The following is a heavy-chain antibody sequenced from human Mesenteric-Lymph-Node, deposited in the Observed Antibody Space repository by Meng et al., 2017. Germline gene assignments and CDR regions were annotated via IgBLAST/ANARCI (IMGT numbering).Heavy chain of an antibody. CDR1: AYTFTSYA. CDR3: ARRIAAFDY. J-gene: IGHJ4*02. D-gene: IGHD6-25*01. Sequence: HVPPVQSGADVKKPGATVKVSSKAPAYTFTSYAMHWVRQAPGQRLEWMGWINAGNRNTKYSQKFQGRVTITSDKSASTAYMELSSLRSEDTVVYYCARRIAAFDYWAQGTLVTVSS. V-gene: IGHV1-3*01. CDR2: INAGNRNT.